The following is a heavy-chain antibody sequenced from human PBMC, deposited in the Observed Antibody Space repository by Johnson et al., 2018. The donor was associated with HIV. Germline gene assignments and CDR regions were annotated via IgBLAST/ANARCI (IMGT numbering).Heavy chain of an antibody. CDR2: ISYDGNNK. V-gene: IGHV3-30*14. Sequence: QVQLVESGGGVVQPGRSLRLSCAASGFTFSSYTMHWVRQAPGKGLEWVAVISYDGNNKYYADSEKGRFTISRDNSKNTLYLQMNSLRAEDTAVYYCARAGARAFDIWGQGTMVTVSS. CDR3: ARAGARAFDI. J-gene: IGHJ3*02. D-gene: IGHD1-26*01. CDR1: GFTFSSYT.